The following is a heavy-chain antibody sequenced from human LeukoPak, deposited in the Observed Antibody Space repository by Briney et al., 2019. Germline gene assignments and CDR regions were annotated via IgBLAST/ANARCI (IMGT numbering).Heavy chain of an antibody. CDR2: IYYSGST. J-gene: IGHJ4*02. Sequence: SETLSLTCTVSGGSISSSSYYWGWIRQPPGKGLEWIGSIYYSGSTYYNPSLKSRVTISVDTSKNQFSLKLSSVTAAGTAVYYCASHLLQDSSGYPPYYFDYWGQGTLVTVSS. CDR3: ASHLLQDSSGYPPYYFDY. D-gene: IGHD3-22*01. CDR1: GGSISSSSYY. V-gene: IGHV4-39*01.